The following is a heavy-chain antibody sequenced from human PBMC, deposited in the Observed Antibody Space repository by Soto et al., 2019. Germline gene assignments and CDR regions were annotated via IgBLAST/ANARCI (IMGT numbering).Heavy chain of an antibody. V-gene: IGHV4-31*03. Sequence: QVQLQESGPGLVKPSQTLSLTCTVSGGSISSGGNYWSWIRQHPGNGLEWIGYIYYSGSTYYNPSLKSRVTISVNTSKNQFSLKLSSVTAADTAVYYCARDPSVANYWYFDLWGRGTLVTVSS. D-gene: IGHD2-15*01. CDR1: GGSISSGGNY. J-gene: IGHJ2*01. CDR2: IYYSGST. CDR3: ARDPSVANYWYFDL.